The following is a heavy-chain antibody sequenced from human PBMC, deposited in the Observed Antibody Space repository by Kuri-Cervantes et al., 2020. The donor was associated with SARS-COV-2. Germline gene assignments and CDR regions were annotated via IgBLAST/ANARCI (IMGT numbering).Heavy chain of an antibody. D-gene: IGHD3-10*01. CDR3: ARDGEEYFDL. CDR2: IGSRSSST. Sequence: GESLKISCAASGFTLSSHSVNWVRQAPGKGLEWVSSIGSRSSSTYYSDSVRGRFTISRDNAKNSLYLQMNSLRAEDTAVYYCARDGEEYFDLWGRGTLVTVSS. V-gene: IGHV3-21*01. J-gene: IGHJ2*01. CDR1: GFTLSSHS.